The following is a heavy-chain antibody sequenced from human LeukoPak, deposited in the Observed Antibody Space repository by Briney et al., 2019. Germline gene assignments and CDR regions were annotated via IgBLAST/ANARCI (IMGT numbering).Heavy chain of an antibody. Sequence: GASVKVSCKASGYTFTSYYMHWVRQAPGQGLEWMGIIDPSGGSTTYAQKLQGRVTMTRDTSTSTVYMELSSLRSEDTAVYYCARERGSGWPDYWGQGTLVTVSS. CDR1: GYTFTSYY. J-gene: IGHJ4*02. CDR3: ARERGSGWPDY. CDR2: IDPSGGST. V-gene: IGHV1-46*04. D-gene: IGHD6-19*01.